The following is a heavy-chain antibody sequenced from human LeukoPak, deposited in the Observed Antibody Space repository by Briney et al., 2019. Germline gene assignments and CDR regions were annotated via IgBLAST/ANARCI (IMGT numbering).Heavy chain of an antibody. Sequence: GGSLRLSCIGSGFTFTTYGMHWVLQAPGKGLEWVAVISYDGSNKYYADSVKGRFTISRDNSKNTLYLQMNSLRAEDTAVYYCAKVTHRYYYYYMDVWGKGTTVTVSS. CDR1: GFTFTTYG. D-gene: IGHD2-21*02. V-gene: IGHV3-30*18. J-gene: IGHJ6*03. CDR2: ISYDGSNK. CDR3: AKVTHRYYYYYMDV.